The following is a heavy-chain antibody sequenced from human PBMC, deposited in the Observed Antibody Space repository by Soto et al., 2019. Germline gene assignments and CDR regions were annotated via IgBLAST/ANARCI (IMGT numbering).Heavy chain of an antibody. V-gene: IGHV4-30-4*01. D-gene: IGHD1-26*01. Sequence: SETLSLTCTVSGGFISSGENFWNWIRQSPGKGLEWIGYIHHSGSTYYNPSLKSRLTISVDTSKNQISLKLNSVTAADTAVYYCARDTGTYPYYFDYWGQGTLVTVSS. CDR1: GGFISSGENF. CDR3: ARDTGTYPYYFDY. CDR2: IHHSGST. J-gene: IGHJ4*02.